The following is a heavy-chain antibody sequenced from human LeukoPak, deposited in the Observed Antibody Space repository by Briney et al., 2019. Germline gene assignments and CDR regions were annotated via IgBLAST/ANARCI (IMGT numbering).Heavy chain of an antibody. CDR2: ISSSGSTI. CDR3: ARASSGWANNAFDI. V-gene: IGHV3-48*03. CDR1: GFTFSSYE. D-gene: IGHD6-25*01. J-gene: IGHJ3*02. Sequence: GGSLRLSCAASGFTFSSYEMNWVGQAPGKGLEWVSYISSSGSTIYYADSVKGRFTISRDNAKNSLYLQMNSLRAEDTAVYYCARASSGWANNAFDIWGQGTMVTVSS.